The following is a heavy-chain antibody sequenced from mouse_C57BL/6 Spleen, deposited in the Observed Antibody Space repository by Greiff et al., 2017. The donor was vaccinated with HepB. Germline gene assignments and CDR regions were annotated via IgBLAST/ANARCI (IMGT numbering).Heavy chain of an antibody. J-gene: IGHJ4*01. D-gene: IGHD1-1*01. V-gene: IGHV1-81*01. CDR2: IYPRSGNN. CDR1: GYTFTSYG. CDR3: ARVDYVYAIDY. Sequence: QVQLQQSGAELARPGASVKLSCKASGYTFTSYGISWVKQRTGQGLEWIGEIYPRSGNNYYNEKFKGKATLTADKSSSTAYMALRSLTSEDSAVYFCARVDYVYAIDYWGQGSSVTVSS.